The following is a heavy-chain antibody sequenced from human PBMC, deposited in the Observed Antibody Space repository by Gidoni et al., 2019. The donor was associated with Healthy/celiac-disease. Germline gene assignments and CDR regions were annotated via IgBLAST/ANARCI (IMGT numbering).Heavy chain of an antibody. Sequence: QLQLQESGPGLVKPSETLSLTCTVSGGSISRSSYYWGWIRQPPGKGLEWIGSIYYSGSTYYNPSLKSRVTISVDTSKNQFSLKLSSVTAADTAVYYCASHDSSGYYYDRFNIWGQGTMVTVSS. CDR2: IYYSGST. V-gene: IGHV4-39*01. CDR3: ASHDSSGYYYDRFNI. J-gene: IGHJ3*02. CDR1: GGSISRSSYY. D-gene: IGHD3-22*01.